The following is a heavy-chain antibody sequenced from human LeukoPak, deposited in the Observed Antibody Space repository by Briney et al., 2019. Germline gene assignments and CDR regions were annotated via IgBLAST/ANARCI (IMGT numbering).Heavy chain of an antibody. CDR3: ARKNRYCSSTSCRNWFDP. Sequence: PSETLSLTCTVSGGSISSYYWSWIRQPPGKGLEWIGYIYYSGSTNYNPSLKSRVTISVDTSKNQFSLKLSSVTAADTAVYYCARKNRYCSSTSCRNWFDPWGQGTLVTVSS. D-gene: IGHD2-2*01. V-gene: IGHV4-59*01. CDR2: IYYSGST. CDR1: GGSISSYY. J-gene: IGHJ5*02.